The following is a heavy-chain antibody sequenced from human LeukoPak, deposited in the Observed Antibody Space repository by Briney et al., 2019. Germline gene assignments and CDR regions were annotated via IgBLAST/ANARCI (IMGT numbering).Heavy chain of an antibody. D-gene: IGHD2-8*01. CDR1: GGSISSSSYY. V-gene: IGHV4-39*01. CDR2: IYYSGST. CDR3: ARHCTNGVCYTDFDY. J-gene: IGHJ4*02. Sequence: KPSETLSLTCTVSGGSISSSSYYWGWFRQPPGKGLEWIGSIYYSGSTYYNPSLKSRVTISVDTSKNQFSLKLSSVTAADTAVYYCARHCTNGVCYTDFDYWGQGTLVTVSS.